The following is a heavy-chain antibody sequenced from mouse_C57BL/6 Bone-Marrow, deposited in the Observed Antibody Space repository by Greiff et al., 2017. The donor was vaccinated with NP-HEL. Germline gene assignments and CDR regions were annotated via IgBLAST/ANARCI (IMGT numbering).Heavy chain of an antibody. CDR2: FYPGSGSI. D-gene: IGHD1-1*01. CDR3: ARHEDRGTVVDYYAMDY. CDR1: GYTFTEYT. J-gene: IGHJ4*01. Sequence: VKLMESGAELVKPGASVKLSCKASGYTFTEYTIHWVKQRSGQGLEWIGWFYPGSGSIKYNEKFKDKATLTADKSSSTVYMELSRLTSEDSAVYFCARHEDRGTVVDYYAMDYWGQGTSVTVSS. V-gene: IGHV1-62-2*01.